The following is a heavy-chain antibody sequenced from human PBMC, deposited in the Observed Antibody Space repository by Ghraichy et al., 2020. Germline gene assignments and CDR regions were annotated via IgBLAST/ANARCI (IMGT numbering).Heavy chain of an antibody. Sequence: SETLSLTCAVYGGSFSGYYWSWIRQPPGKGLEWIGEINHSGSTNYNPSLKSRVTISVDTSKNQFSLKLSSVTAADTAVYYCARTTSYYDFWSGYYRAPRYGMDVWGQVTTVTVS. CDR2: INHSGST. J-gene: IGHJ6*02. D-gene: IGHD3-3*01. CDR1: GGSFSGYY. CDR3: ARTTSYYDFWSGYYRAPRYGMDV. V-gene: IGHV4-34*01.